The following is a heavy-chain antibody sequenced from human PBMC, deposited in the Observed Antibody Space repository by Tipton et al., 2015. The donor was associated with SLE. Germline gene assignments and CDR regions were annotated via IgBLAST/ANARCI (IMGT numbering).Heavy chain of an antibody. CDR1: GFTFSDYY. J-gene: IGHJ4*02. CDR3: ARGSHVLLDY. D-gene: IGHD3-10*01. CDR2: INHSGST. Sequence: LRLSCAASGFTFSDYYMSWIRQAPGKGLEWIGEINHSGSTNYNPSLKSRVTISVDTSKNQFSLKLSSVTAADTAVYYCARGSHVLLDYWGQGTLVTVSS. V-gene: IGHV4-34*01.